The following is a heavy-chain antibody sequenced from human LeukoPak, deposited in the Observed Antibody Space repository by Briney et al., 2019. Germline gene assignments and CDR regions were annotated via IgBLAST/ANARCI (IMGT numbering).Heavy chain of an antibody. J-gene: IGHJ4*02. CDR1: GFTFSDYY. Sequence: NPGGSLRLSCAASGFTFSDYYMSWLRQAPGKGLEGVSYISSSGSTIYYADSVKGRFTISRDNAKNSLYLQMNSLRAEDTAVYYCARDSNRARGIDYWGQGTLVTVSS. CDR2: ISSSGSTI. CDR3: ARDSNRARGIDY. V-gene: IGHV3-11*01. D-gene: IGHD2-8*01.